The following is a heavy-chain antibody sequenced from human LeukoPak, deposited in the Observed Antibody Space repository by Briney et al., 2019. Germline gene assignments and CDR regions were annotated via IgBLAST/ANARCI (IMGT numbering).Heavy chain of an antibody. Sequence: GGSLRLSCVGSGFTFSSYAMSGVRQAPGKGLEWVSGISGSGGSTYYADSVKGRFTISRDNSRNTLFLEMNSLRDDDTAVYYCANDYGSGLQVFDYWGQGTLVTVSS. V-gene: IGHV3-23*01. CDR1: GFTFSSYA. CDR3: ANDYGSGLQVFDY. CDR2: ISGSGGST. D-gene: IGHD6-25*01. J-gene: IGHJ4*02.